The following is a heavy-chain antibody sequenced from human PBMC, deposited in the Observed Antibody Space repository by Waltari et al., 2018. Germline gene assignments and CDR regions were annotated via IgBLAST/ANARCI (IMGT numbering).Heavy chain of an antibody. V-gene: IGHV4-39*07. CDR3: EREVWSSTWPNRPDWFEP. CDR1: GGSISSGDTY. J-gene: IGHJ5*02. D-gene: IGHD6-13*01. Sequence: QLQLKESGPGLLRPSETLSLNCTVSGGSISSGDTYWGWIRQSPGKGREWFGSISYSGNTYYTPSFEGRPTLAASPSKHIFPLSLHSVPATEPAVYYCEREVWSSTWPNRPDWFEPWGQGAVVADS. CDR2: ISYSGNT.